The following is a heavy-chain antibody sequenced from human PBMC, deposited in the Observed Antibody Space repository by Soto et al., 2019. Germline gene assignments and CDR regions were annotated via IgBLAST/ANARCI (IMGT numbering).Heavy chain of an antibody. CDR2: IKSKTDGGTT. Sequence: GSLRLSCAASGFTFSNAWMSWVRQAPGKGLEWVGRIKSKTDGGTTDYAAPVKGRFTISRDDSKNTLYLQMNSLKTEDTAVYYCTTAADYGDLVGLNYWGQGTLVTVSS. V-gene: IGHV3-15*01. D-gene: IGHD4-17*01. J-gene: IGHJ4*02. CDR3: TTAADYGDLVGLNY. CDR1: GFTFSNAW.